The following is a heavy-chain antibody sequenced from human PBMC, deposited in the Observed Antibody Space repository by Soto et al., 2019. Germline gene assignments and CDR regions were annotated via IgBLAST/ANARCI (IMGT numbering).Heavy chain of an antibody. CDR1: GYTFTSYG. Sequence: ASVKVSCKASGYTFTSYGISWVRQAPGQGLEWMGWISAYNGNTNYAQKLQGRVTMTTDTSTSTAYMELRSLRSDDTAVYYCARDPGIAAAEAGRGYYYYGMDVWGQGTTVTVPS. D-gene: IGHD6-13*01. J-gene: IGHJ6*02. V-gene: IGHV1-18*01. CDR3: ARDPGIAAAEAGRGYYYYGMDV. CDR2: ISAYNGNT.